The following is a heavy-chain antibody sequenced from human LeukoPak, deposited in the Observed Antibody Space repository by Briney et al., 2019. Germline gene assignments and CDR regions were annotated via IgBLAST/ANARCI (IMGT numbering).Heavy chain of an antibody. CDR3: ARAYLLDYYYYYGMDV. J-gene: IGHJ6*04. V-gene: IGHV4-30-4*01. Sequence: SQTLSLTCTVSGGSISSGDYYWSWIRQPPGKGLEWIGYIYYSGSTYYNPSLKSRVTISVDTSKNQFSLKLSSVTAADTAVYYCARAYLLDYYYYYGMDVRGKGTTVTVSS. CDR2: IYYSGST. CDR1: GGSISSGDYY.